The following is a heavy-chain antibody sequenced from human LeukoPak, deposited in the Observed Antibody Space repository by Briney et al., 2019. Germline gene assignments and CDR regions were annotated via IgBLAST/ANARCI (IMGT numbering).Heavy chain of an antibody. CDR2: IKQDGSER. D-gene: IGHD3-16*01. CDR3: ARDSSFGQY. Sequence: GGSLGLSCAASGFTSSNYWMSWVRQAPGKGLEWVANIKQDGSERNYVDSVKGRFTISRDNAKNSLYLQMNSLRAEDTAVYYCARDSSFGQYWGQGTLVTVSS. CDR1: GFTSSNYW. V-gene: IGHV3-7*03. J-gene: IGHJ4*02.